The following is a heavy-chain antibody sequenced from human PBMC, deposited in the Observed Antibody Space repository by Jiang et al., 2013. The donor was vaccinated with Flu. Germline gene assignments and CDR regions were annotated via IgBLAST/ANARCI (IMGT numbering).Heavy chain of an antibody. Sequence: VQLVESGGGVVQPGRSLRLSCAASGFTFSSYAMHWVRQAPGKGLEWVAVISYDGSNKYYADSVKGRFTISRDNSKNTLYLQMNSLRAEDTAVYYCARDSGDYFDYWGQGTLVTVSS. V-gene: IGHV3-30-3*01. J-gene: IGHJ4*02. CDR2: ISYDGSNK. D-gene: IGHD6-25*01. CDR1: GFTFSSYA. CDR3: ARDSGDYFDY.